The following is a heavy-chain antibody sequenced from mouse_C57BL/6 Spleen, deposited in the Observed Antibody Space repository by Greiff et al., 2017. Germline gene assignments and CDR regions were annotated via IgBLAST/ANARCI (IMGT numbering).Heavy chain of an antibody. CDR2: IYPGSGNT. V-gene: IGHV1-76*01. CDR3: ARGLNDYDAAMDY. D-gene: IGHD2-4*01. CDR1: GYTFTDYY. J-gene: IGHJ4*01. Sequence: QVQLKESGAELVRPGASVKLSCKASGYTFTDYYINWVKQRPGQGLEWIARIYPGSGNTYYNEKFKGKATLTAEKSSSTAYMQLSSLTSEDSAVYFCARGLNDYDAAMDYWGQGTSVTVSS.